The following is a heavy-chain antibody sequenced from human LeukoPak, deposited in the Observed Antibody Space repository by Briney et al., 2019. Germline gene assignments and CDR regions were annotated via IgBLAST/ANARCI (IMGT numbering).Heavy chain of an antibody. V-gene: IGHV3-23*01. Sequence: PGGSLRLSCATSQFNFNKFGMTWVRQAPGKGLKWVSSISGNGGSTQYADSVQGRFTISRDNSKNTLYLQMNSLRAEDTAVYYCAAPRPGYCSGGSCYSKVYYYYGMDVWGQGTTVTVSS. D-gene: IGHD2-15*01. CDR1: QFNFNKFG. CDR3: AAPRPGYCSGGSCYSKVYYYYGMDV. CDR2: ISGNGGST. J-gene: IGHJ6*02.